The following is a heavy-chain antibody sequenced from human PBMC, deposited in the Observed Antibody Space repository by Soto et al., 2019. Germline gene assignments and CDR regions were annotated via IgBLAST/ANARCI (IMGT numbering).Heavy chain of an antibody. CDR1: GYTFTSYG. CDR3: ATRSPAFDY. V-gene: IGHV1-18*01. CDR2: ISTDKGKT. J-gene: IGHJ4*02. Sequence: QVQLVQSGPEVKKPGASVKVSCKTSGYTFTSYGISWVRQAPGQGLEWMGWISTDKGKTNYAQKFQGRVTMTTDTSTGPAYMELRSLRSDDTAVYYCATRSPAFDYWGQGTLVTVSS.